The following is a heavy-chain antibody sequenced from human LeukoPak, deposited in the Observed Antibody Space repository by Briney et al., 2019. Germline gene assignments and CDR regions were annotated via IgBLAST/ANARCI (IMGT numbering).Heavy chain of an antibody. CDR2: IYYSGST. V-gene: IGHV4-59*01. CDR3: ARGIAAAGTDY. Sequence: SETLSLTCTVSGGSISSYYWSWIRQPPGKGLEWIGYIYYSGSTNYDPSLKSRVTISVDTSKNQFSLKLSSVTAADTAVYYCARGIAAAGTDYWGQGTLVTVSS. CDR1: GGSISSYY. J-gene: IGHJ4*02. D-gene: IGHD6-13*01.